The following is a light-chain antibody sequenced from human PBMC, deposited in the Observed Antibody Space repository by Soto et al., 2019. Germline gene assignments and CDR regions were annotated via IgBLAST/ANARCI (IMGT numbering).Light chain of an antibody. Sequence: SVLTQPPSANGSPGQSVTISCPGTSSDVGGYNYVSWYQQHPGKAPKLMIYEVSKRPSGVPDRFSGSKSGNTASLTVSGLQAEDEADYYCSSYAGSNNFDVFGTGTKVTVL. J-gene: IGLJ1*01. CDR3: SSYAGSNNFDV. V-gene: IGLV2-8*01. CDR2: EVS. CDR1: SSDVGGYNY.